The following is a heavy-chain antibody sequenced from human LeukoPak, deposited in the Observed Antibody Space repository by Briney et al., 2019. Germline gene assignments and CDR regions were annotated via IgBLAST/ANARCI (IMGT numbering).Heavy chain of an antibody. CDR1: GFTSSNYA. V-gene: IGHV3-30*01. CDR3: ARFKVGSNTTQKNAFDI. D-gene: IGHD1-26*01. CDR2: ISFDATKE. J-gene: IGHJ3*02. Sequence: PGGSLRLSCAASGFTSSNYAMHWVRQAPGKGLEWVAVISFDATKEYFGKSVKGRFTISRDNSKSTLFLQMHSLRVEDTALYFCARFKVGSNTTQKNAFDIWGRGTVVTVSS.